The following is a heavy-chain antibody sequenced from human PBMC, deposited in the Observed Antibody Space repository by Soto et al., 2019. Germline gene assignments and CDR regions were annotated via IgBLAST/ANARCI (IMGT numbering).Heavy chain of an antibody. CDR2: ISSSGSTI. D-gene: IGHD2-2*01. Sequence: ESGGGLVKPGGSLRLSCAASGFTFSDYYMSWIRQAPGKGLEWVSYISSSGSTIYYADSVKGRFTISRDNAKNSLYLQMNSLRAEDTAVYYCAREAGCSSTSCYGAYYYYMDVWGKGTTVTVSS. CDR3: AREAGCSSTSCYGAYYYYMDV. J-gene: IGHJ6*03. V-gene: IGHV3-11*01. CDR1: GFTFSDYY.